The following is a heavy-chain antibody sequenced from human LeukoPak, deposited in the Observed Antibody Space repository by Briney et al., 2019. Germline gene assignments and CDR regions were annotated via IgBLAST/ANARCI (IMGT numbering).Heavy chain of an antibody. CDR2: ISWNGGSI. CDR3: AKDMEYYYSTGYFDY. D-gene: IGHD3-10*01. J-gene: IGHJ4*02. CDR1: GFTFDDYA. Sequence: GGSLRLSCAASGFTFDDYAMHWVRQAPGKGLEWVSGISWNGGSIGYADSVKGRFTISRDYAENSLYLLMNSLRAEDTALYYCAKDMEYYYSTGYFDYWGQGALVTVSS. V-gene: IGHV3-9*01.